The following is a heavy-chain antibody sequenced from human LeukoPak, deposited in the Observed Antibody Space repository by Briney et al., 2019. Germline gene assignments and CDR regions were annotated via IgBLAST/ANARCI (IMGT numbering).Heavy chain of an antibody. Sequence: ASVKVSCKVSGYTLTELSMHWVRQAPGKGLEWMGGFDPEDGETIYAQKFQGRVTMTEDTSTDTAYMELSSLRSEDTAVYYCASMPSIAVAGTEGGDYWGQGTLVTVSS. CDR2: FDPEDGET. CDR3: ASMPSIAVAGTEGGDY. J-gene: IGHJ4*02. V-gene: IGHV1-24*01. CDR1: GYTLTELS. D-gene: IGHD6-19*01.